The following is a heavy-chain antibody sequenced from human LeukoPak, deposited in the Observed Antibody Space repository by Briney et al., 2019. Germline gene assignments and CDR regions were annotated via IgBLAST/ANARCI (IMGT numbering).Heavy chain of an antibody. Sequence: GGSLRLSCAASGFTFSSYGMHWVRRAPGKGLEWVAVISYDGSNKYYADSVKGRFTISRDNSKNTLYLQMNSLRAEDTAVYYCANGPGLKDAFDIWGQGTMVTVSS. V-gene: IGHV3-30*18. CDR3: ANGPGLKDAFDI. D-gene: IGHD3-10*01. CDR1: GFTFSSYG. CDR2: ISYDGSNK. J-gene: IGHJ3*02.